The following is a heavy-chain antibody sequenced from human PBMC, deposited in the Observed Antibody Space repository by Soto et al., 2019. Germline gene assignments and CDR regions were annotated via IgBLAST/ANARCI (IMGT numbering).Heavy chain of an antibody. Sequence: ASVKVSFKASGYTFTSYDINWVRQATGQGLEWMGWMNPNSGNTGYAQKFQGRVTMTRNTSISTAYMELSSLRSEDTAVYYCARGRYSSSWYKHYYYYGMDVWGQGTTVTVSS. CDR1: GYTFTSYD. D-gene: IGHD6-13*01. V-gene: IGHV1-8*01. J-gene: IGHJ6*02. CDR3: ARGRYSSSWYKHYYYYGMDV. CDR2: MNPNSGNT.